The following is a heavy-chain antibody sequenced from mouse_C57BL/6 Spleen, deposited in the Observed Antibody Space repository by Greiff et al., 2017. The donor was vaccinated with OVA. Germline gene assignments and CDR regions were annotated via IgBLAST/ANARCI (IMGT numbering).Heavy chain of an antibody. CDR2: IDPANGNT. D-gene: IGHD1-1*01. CDR1: GFNIKNTY. V-gene: IGHV14-3*01. Sequence: VQLKQSVAELVRPGASVKLSCTASGFNIKNTYMHWVKQRPEQGLEWIGRIDPANGNTKYAPKFQGKATITADTSSNTAYLQLSSLTSEDTAIYYCARFSITTVVANYFDYWGQGTTLTVSS. CDR3: ARFSITTVVANYFDY. J-gene: IGHJ2*01.